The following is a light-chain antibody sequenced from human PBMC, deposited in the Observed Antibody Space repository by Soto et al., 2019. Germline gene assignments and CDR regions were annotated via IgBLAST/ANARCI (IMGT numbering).Light chain of an antibody. J-gene: IGLJ2*01. V-gene: IGLV2-23*03. CDR2: EGS. CDR1: SSDVGSYNL. CDR3: FLYAGSSTFVV. Sequence: QSALTQPASVSGSPGQSITISCTGTSSDVGSYNLVSWYQQHPGKGPKLMIYEGSKRPAGVSNRFSGSKSGNTASLTIAGLQAEDEAAYYCFLYAGSSTFVVFGGGTKVNVL.